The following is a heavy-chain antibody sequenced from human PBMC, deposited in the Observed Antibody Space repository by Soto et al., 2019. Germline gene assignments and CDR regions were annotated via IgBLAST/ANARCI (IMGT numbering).Heavy chain of an antibody. CDR1: GFTFSNAW. CDR3: TTASGGGSGWQPTIDY. Sequence: EVQLVESGGGLVKPGGSLRLSCAASGFTFSNAWMSWVRQAPGKGLEWVGRIKSKTDGGTTDHAAPVKGRFTISRDDSKNTLYLQMNSLKTEDTAVYYCTTASGGGSGWQPTIDYWGQGTLVTVSS. J-gene: IGHJ4*02. V-gene: IGHV3-15*01. D-gene: IGHD6-19*01. CDR2: IKSKTDGGTT.